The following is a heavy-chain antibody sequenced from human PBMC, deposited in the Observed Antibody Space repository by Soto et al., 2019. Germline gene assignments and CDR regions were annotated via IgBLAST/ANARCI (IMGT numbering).Heavy chain of an antibody. CDR3: AKDVDIVVVPAAMGYYMDV. V-gene: IGHV3-23*01. J-gene: IGHJ6*03. CDR1: GFTFSSYA. D-gene: IGHD2-2*01. CDR2: ISGSGGST. Sequence: GGSLRLSCAASGFTFSSYAMSWVRQAPGKGLEWVSAISGSGGSTYYADSVKGRFTISRDNSKNTLYLQMNSLRAEDTAVYYCAKDVDIVVVPAAMGYYMDVGGKGTTVTVS.